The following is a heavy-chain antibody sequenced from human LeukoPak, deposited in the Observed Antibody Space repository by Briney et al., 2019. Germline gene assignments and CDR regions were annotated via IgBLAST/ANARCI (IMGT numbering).Heavy chain of an antibody. V-gene: IGHV1-46*01. CDR2: INTSGGST. CDR3: ARGGYCSGGSCLHYYYGMDV. J-gene: IGHJ6*02. Sequence: ASVKVSCKASGYTFTSYYMHWVRQAPGQGLEWMGIINTSGGSTSYAQKFQGRVTITADKSTSTAYMELSSLRSEDTAVYYCARGGYCSGGSCLHYYYGMDVWGQGTTVTVSS. CDR1: GYTFTSYY. D-gene: IGHD2-15*01.